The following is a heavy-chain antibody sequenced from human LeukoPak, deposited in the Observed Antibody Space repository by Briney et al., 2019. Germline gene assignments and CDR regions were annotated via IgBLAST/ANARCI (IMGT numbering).Heavy chain of an antibody. Sequence: SETLSLTCTVSGGSISSYYWSWIRQPPGKGLEWIGYIYYSGSTNYNPSLKSRVTISVDTSKNQFSLKLSSVTAADTAVYYCARGRPPRYYYGSGSPRPWFDPWGQGTLVTVSS. D-gene: IGHD3-10*01. J-gene: IGHJ5*02. CDR3: ARGRPPRYYYGSGSPRPWFDP. CDR1: GGSISSYY. CDR2: IYYSGST. V-gene: IGHV4-59*12.